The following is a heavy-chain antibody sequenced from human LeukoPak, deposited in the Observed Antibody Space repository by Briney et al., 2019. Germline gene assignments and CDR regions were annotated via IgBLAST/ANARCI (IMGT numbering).Heavy chain of an antibody. CDR2: ISSSGSTI. V-gene: IGHV3-48*03. CDR1: GFTFSSYE. J-gene: IGHJ3*02. CDR3: ARRYCSGGSCYDAFDI. D-gene: IGHD2-15*01. Sequence: GGSLRLSCAASGFTFSSYEMNWVRQAPGKGLEWVSYISSSGSTIYYADSVKGRFTISRDNAKNSLYLQMNSLRAEDTAVYYCARRYCSGGSCYDAFDIWGQGTMVTVSS.